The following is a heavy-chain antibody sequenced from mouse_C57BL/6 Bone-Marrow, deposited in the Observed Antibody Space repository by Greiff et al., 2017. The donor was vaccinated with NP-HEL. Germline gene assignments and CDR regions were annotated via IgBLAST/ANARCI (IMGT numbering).Heavy chain of an antibody. D-gene: IGHD1-1*01. CDR2: IDPENGDT. CDR1: GFNIKDDY. CDR3: TTGGSSPYAMDY. Sequence: EVQLQQSGAELVRPGASVKLSCTVSGFNIKDDYMHWLKQRPEQGLEWIGWIDPENGDTEYASKFQGKATITADTSSNTAYLQLSSLTSEDPAVYYCTTGGSSPYAMDYWGQGTSVTVSS. J-gene: IGHJ4*01. V-gene: IGHV14-4*01.